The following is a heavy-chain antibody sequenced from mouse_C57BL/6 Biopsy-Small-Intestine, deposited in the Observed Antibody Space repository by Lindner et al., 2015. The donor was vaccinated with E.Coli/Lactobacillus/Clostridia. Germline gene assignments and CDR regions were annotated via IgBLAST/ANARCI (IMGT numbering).Heavy chain of an antibody. V-gene: IGHV5-4*01. CDR1: GFTFSSYA. Sequence: VQLRRSGGGLVKPGGSLKLSCAASGFTFSSYAMSWVRQTPEKRLEWVATISDGGSYTYYPDNVKGRFTISRDNAKNNLYLQMSHLKSEDTAMYYCARALFYYGNSFAYWGQGTLVTVSA. CDR3: ARALFYYGNSFAY. CDR2: ISDGGSYT. D-gene: IGHD2-1*01. J-gene: IGHJ3*01.